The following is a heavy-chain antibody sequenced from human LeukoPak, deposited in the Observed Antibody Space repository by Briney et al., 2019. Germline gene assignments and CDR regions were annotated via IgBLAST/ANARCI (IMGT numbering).Heavy chain of an antibody. CDR1: GYSISSGYY. Sequence: SETLSLTCTVSGYSISSGYYWGWIRQPPGKGLEWIGSIYHSGSTYYNPSLKSRVTISVDTSKNQFPLKLSSVTAADTAVYYCARGKTRTSIAPLRSRLEYYLDSWGQGTLVTVSS. V-gene: IGHV4-38-2*02. CDR2: IYHSGST. CDR3: ARGKTRTSIAPLRSRLEYYLDS. D-gene: IGHD6-6*01. J-gene: IGHJ4*02.